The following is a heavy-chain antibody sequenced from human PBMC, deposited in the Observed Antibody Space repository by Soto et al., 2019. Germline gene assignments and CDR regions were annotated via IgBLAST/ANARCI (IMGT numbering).Heavy chain of an antibody. D-gene: IGHD6-6*01. Sequence: QVQLVESGGGVVQPGRSLRLSCAASGFTFSSYGMHWVRQAPGKGLEWVAVIWYDGSNKYYADSVKGRFTISRDNSKNTLYLQMNSLRAEDTAVYYCAGEEYSSSSGDGMDVWGQGTTVTVSS. J-gene: IGHJ6*02. CDR1: GFTFSSYG. CDR3: AGEEYSSSSGDGMDV. CDR2: IWYDGSNK. V-gene: IGHV3-33*01.